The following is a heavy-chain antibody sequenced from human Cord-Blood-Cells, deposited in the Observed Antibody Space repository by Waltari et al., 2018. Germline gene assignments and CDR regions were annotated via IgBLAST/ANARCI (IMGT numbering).Heavy chain of an antibody. CDR2: INPNSGGT. D-gene: IGHD6-13*01. CDR3: ATLPWSSSWPDFDY. V-gene: IGHV1-2*02. Sequence: QVQMVQSGAEVQKPGASVKVSCQASGYTFTGYYMPWVRPAPGQGLEWMGWINPNSGGTNYAQKFQGRVTMTRDTSISTAYMELSRLRSDDTAVYYCATLPWSSSWPDFDYWGQGTLVTVSS. J-gene: IGHJ4*02. CDR1: GYTFTGYY.